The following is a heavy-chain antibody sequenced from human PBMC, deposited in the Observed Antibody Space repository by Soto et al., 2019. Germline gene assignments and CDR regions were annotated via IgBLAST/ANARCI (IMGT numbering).Heavy chain of an antibody. D-gene: IGHD6-13*01. Sequence: EVQLVESGGGLVQPGGSLRHSCAASGFTFTTCGMNWVRQAPGKGLEWVSYISSSSDAIYYADSVKGRFTISRDNVKNSLYLQMNSLRDEDTAVYYCARRPWYGGDYWGQGTLVTVSS. J-gene: IGHJ4*02. CDR2: ISSSSDAI. CDR3: ARRPWYGGDY. V-gene: IGHV3-48*02. CDR1: GFTFTTCG.